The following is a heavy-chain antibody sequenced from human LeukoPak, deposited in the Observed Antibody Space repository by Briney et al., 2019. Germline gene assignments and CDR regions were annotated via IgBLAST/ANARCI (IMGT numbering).Heavy chain of an antibody. D-gene: IGHD5-12*01. CDR3: AKDTDDYLLD. V-gene: IGHV3-30*18. J-gene: IGHJ4*02. CDR2: ISYDGSNK. CDR1: GFTFSSYS. Sequence: GGSLRLSRAASGFTFSSYSMNWVRQAPGKGLEWVAVISYDGSNKYYADSVKGRFTISRDNSKNTVYLQLNSLRADDTAIYYCAKDTDDYLLDWGQGTLVTVSS.